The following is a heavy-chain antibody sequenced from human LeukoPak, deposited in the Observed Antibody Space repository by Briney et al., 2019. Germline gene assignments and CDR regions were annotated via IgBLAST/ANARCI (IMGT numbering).Heavy chain of an antibody. V-gene: IGHV1-69*04. D-gene: IGHD4-17*01. CDR2: IIPILGIA. CDR1: GGTFSSYA. CDR3: ARGYMTTVTTTWFDP. J-gene: IGHJ5*02. Sequence: GASVKVSCKASGGTFSSYAISWVRQAPGQGLEWMGRIIPILGIANYAQKFQGRVTITADKSTSTAYMGLSSLRSEDTAVYYCARGYMTTVTTTWFDPWGQGTLVTVSS.